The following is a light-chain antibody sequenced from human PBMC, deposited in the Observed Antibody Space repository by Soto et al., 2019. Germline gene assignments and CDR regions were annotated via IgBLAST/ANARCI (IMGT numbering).Light chain of an antibody. V-gene: IGKV3-15*01. CDR1: QSVSSN. CDR3: QQYNDWPET. J-gene: IGKJ1*01. CDR2: DAS. Sequence: EIEMTHSPATLSVSPGERATLSCRASQSVSSNLAWYQQRVGQAPKLLIYDASTRATGIPARFSGSGSGTEFTLTISSLQSEDFAVYYCQQYNDWPETFGQGTKV.